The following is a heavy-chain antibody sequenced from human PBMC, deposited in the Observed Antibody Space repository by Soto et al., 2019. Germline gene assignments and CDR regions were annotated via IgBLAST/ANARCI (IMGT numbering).Heavy chain of an antibody. Sequence: EVQLVESGGGLVQPGGSLRLSCAASGFTFSSYSMNWVRQAPGKGLEWVSYISSSSSTIYYADSVKGRFTISRDNAKNSLDLQMNSLRDEDTDVYYCESMTVGDIVVVLSADSYGMDVWGQGTTVTVSS. D-gene: IGHD2-15*01. CDR1: GFTFSSYS. J-gene: IGHJ6*02. CDR3: ESMTVGDIVVVLSADSYGMDV. V-gene: IGHV3-48*02. CDR2: ISSSSSTI.